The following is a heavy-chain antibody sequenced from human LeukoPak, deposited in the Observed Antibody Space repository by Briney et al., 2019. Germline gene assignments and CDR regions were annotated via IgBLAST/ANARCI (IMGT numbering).Heavy chain of an antibody. V-gene: IGHV5-51*01. J-gene: IGHJ4*02. CDR1: GYSFTSYW. CDR2: IYPGDSDT. CDR3: ARYYFWTGSYFFDY. Sequence: GESLQISCKGSGYSFTSYWIGWVRQMPGKGLEWMGIIYPGDSDTNYSPSFQGQVTISADKSSNTAYLQWSSLKASDTAMYYCARYYFWTGSYFFDYWGQGTLVTVSS. D-gene: IGHD3/OR15-3a*01.